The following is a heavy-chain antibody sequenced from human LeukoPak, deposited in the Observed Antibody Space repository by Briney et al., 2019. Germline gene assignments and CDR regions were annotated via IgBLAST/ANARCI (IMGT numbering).Heavy chain of an antibody. D-gene: IGHD2-15*01. J-gene: IGHJ4*02. CDR3: AKGCSGGSCYSELLLDY. V-gene: IGHV3-43*02. CDR1: GFTFDDYA. CDR2: ISGDGGST. Sequence: QPGGSLRLSCAASGFTFDDYAMHWVRQAPGKGLEWVSLISGDGGSTYYADSVKGRFTISRDNSKNSLYLQMNSLRTEDTALYYCAKGCSGGSCYSELLLDYWGKGTLVTVSS.